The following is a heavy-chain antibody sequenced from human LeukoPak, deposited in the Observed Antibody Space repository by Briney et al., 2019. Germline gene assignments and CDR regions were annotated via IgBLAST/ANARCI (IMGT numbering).Heavy chain of an antibody. D-gene: IGHD6-19*01. V-gene: IGHV4-4*09. CDR1: GGSISSYC. CDR2: IYTSGST. J-gene: IGHJ5*02. CDR3: ARLASWQWLVLGWFDP. Sequence: SETLSLTCTVSGGSISSYCWSWIRQPPGKGLEWIGYIYTSGSTNYNPSLKSRVTISVDTSKNQFSLKLSSVTAADTAVYYCARLASWQWLVLGWFDPWGQGTLVTVSS.